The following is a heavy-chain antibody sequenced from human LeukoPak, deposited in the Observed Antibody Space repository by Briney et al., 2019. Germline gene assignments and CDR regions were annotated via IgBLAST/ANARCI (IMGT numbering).Heavy chain of an antibody. CDR3: ANYWYP. V-gene: IGHV3-74*01. CDR2: IKPDGTYT. J-gene: IGHJ5*02. D-gene: IGHD2-8*02. CDR1: GFTFSSDW. Sequence: GGSLRLSCAPSGFTFSSDWVYWVRQAPGRGPVWVSGIKPDGTYTHYADSVKGRFTISRDDAKNTLYLQMNSLRVEDTAVYYCANYWYPWGPGTLVTVSS.